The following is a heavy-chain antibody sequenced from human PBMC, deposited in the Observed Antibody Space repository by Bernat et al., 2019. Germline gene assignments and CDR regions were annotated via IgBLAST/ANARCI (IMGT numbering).Heavy chain of an antibody. V-gene: IGHV5-51*01. Sequence: EVQLVQSGAEVKKPGESLKISCKGSGYSFTSYWIGWVRQMPGKGLEWMGIIYPGDSDTRYSPSFQGQVTISADESISTAYLQWRSLKASDTAMYYCARRPSSSSWYFNWYFDLWGRGTLVTVSS. D-gene: IGHD6-13*01. CDR1: GYSFTSYW. CDR3: ARRPSSSSWYFNWYFDL. J-gene: IGHJ2*01. CDR2: IYPGDSDT.